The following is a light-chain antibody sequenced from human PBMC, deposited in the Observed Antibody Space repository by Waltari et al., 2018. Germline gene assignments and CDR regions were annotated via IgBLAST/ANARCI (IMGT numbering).Light chain of an antibody. CDR3: QQYYSSPRT. J-gene: IGKJ1*01. CDR1: QSFLYRSNNMNY. Sequence: DIVMTQSPDFLAVSLGERATINCKSSQSFLYRSNNMNYLAWYQQKPGQPPKLLIYWASSRYSGVPDRFSGSGSATDFTLTISSLQAEDVAVYYCQQYYSSPRTFGQGTKVEIK. CDR2: WAS. V-gene: IGKV4-1*01.